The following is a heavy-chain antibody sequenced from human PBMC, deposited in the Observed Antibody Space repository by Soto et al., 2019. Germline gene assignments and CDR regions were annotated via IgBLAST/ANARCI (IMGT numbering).Heavy chain of an antibody. Sequence: PGGSLRLSCAASGFTFSSYWMSWVRQAPGKGLEWVANIKRDGSEKYYVDSVKGRFTISRDNAKNSLYLQMNSLRAEDTAVYYCARVILRFLENYGMDVWGQGTTVT. CDR3: ARVILRFLENYGMDV. CDR2: IKRDGSEK. D-gene: IGHD3-3*01. J-gene: IGHJ6*02. CDR1: GFTFSSYW. V-gene: IGHV3-7*01.